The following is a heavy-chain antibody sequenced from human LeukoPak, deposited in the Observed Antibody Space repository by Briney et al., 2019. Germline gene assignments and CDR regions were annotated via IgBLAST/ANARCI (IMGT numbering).Heavy chain of an antibody. D-gene: IGHD6-19*01. V-gene: IGHV4-59*01. CDR2: IYDSGNT. Sequence: SETLSLTCTVSGDSITTYYWSWLRQPPGKGLEWIGHIYDSGNTNYNPSVKGRVTISADTSKNEFSLQLTSVTAADTAVYYCARGSGWLPDWWGQGTLVTVSS. J-gene: IGHJ4*02. CDR3: ARGSGWLPDW. CDR1: GDSITTYY.